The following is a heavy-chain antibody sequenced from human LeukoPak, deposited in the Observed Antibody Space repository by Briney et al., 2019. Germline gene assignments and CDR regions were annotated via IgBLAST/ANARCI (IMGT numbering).Heavy chain of an antibody. J-gene: IGHJ4*02. Sequence: PSETLSLTCTVSGGSISSYYWSWIRQPPGKGLEWIGYIYYIGSTNYNPSLKSRVTISVDTSKNQFSLKLSSVTAADTAVYHCARNDYYSADYWGQGTLVTVSS. V-gene: IGHV4-59*12. D-gene: IGHD3-22*01. CDR3: ARNDYYSADY. CDR1: GGSISSYY. CDR2: IYYIGST.